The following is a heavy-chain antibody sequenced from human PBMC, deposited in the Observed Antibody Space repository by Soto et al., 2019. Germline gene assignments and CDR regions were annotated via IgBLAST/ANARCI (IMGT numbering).Heavy chain of an antibody. Sequence: PGESLKISCKTSGYIFTRHWIGWVRQMPGKGLEWLGIIFPSDSETRHSPSFQGQVTISADKSITTAHLQWNSLKASDTAIYYCARHSLIVSPLYALDVWGQGTTVTVSS. CDR2: IFPSDSET. CDR1: GYIFTRHW. D-gene: IGHD3-16*01. V-gene: IGHV5-51*01. CDR3: ARHSLIVSPLYALDV. J-gene: IGHJ6*02.